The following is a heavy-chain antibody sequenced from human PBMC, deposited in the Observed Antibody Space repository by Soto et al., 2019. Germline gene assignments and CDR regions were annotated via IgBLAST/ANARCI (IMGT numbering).Heavy chain of an antibody. J-gene: IGHJ2*01. Sequence: QVQLQESGPGLVKPSQTLSLTCTVSGGSISSGAYYWYWIRQHPGQGLEWIGNIYYSGSTYYNPSLKSRVTISVDTSKNQFSLKLNSVTAADTAVYYCARASGGSSAYYGDWYFDLWGRGTLITVSS. CDR2: IYYSGST. CDR1: GGSISSGAYY. CDR3: ARASGGSSAYYGDWYFDL. D-gene: IGHD3-22*01. V-gene: IGHV4-31*03.